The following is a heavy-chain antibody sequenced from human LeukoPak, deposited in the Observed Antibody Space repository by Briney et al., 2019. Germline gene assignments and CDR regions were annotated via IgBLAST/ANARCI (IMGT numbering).Heavy chain of an antibody. V-gene: IGHV3-11*05. CDR1: GFTFSDYY. CDR2: ISSSSSYT. D-gene: IGHD3-10*01. J-gene: IGHJ4*02. Sequence: PGGSLRLSCAASGFTFSDYYMSWIRQAPGKGLEWVSYISSSSSYTNYADSVKGRFTISRDNAKNSLYLQMNSLRAEDTAVYYCARVPRITMVRGVIMAHYFDYWGQGTLVTVSS. CDR3: ARVPRITMVRGVIMAHYFDY.